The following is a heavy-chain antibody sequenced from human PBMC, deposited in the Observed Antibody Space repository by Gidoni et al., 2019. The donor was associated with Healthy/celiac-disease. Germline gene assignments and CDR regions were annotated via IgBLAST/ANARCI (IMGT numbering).Heavy chain of an antibody. V-gene: IGHV3-30-3*01. D-gene: IGHD2-21*02. CDR2: ISYDGSNK. CDR3: ARDRAYCGGDCYFDWYFDL. CDR1: GFTFSRHA. Sequence: QVQLVESGGGVVQPGRSLRLSCAASGFTFSRHAMHWVRQAPGKGLEWVAVISYDGSNKYYADSVKGRFTISRDNSKNTLYLQMNSLRAEDTAVYYCARDRAYCGGDCYFDWYFDLWGRGTLVTVSS. J-gene: IGHJ2*01.